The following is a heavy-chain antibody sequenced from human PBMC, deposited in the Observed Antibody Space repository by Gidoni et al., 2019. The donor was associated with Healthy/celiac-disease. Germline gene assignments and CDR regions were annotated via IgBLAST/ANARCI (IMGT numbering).Heavy chain of an antibody. Sequence: RDNSKNTLYLQMNSLRAEDTAVYYCAKESNSAAQYYFDYWGQGTLVTVSS. J-gene: IGHJ4*02. D-gene: IGHD2-21*01. CDR3: AKESNSAAQYYFDY. V-gene: IGHV3-30*02.